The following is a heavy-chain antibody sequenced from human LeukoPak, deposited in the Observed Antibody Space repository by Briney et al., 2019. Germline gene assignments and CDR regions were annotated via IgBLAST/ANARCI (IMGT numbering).Heavy chain of an antibody. CDR3: ARVTMVRGVIVWFDP. CDR2: IIPILGIA. V-gene: IGHV1-69*04. J-gene: IGHJ5*02. D-gene: IGHD3-10*01. CDR1: GGTFSSYA. Sequence: VASVKVSCKASGGTFSSYAISWVRQAPGQGLEWMGRIIPILGIANYAQKFQGRVTITADKSTSTAYMELSSLRSEDTAVYYCARVTMVRGVIVWFDPWGQGTLVTVSS.